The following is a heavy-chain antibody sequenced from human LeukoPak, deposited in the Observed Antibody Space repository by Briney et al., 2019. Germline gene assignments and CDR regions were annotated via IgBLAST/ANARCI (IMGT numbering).Heavy chain of an antibody. Sequence: PSETLSLTCTVSAGSISSYYWSWLRQPPGQGLEWIGYIYYSGNTNYNRALKSPVTISVDTSKNQFSLKLSSVTAADTAVYYCARVKYYYDRSDQADFDIWGQGTMVTVSS. V-gene: IGHV4-59*01. CDR1: AGSISSYY. D-gene: IGHD3-22*01. J-gene: IGHJ3*02. CDR3: ARVKYYYDRSDQADFDI. CDR2: IYYSGNT.